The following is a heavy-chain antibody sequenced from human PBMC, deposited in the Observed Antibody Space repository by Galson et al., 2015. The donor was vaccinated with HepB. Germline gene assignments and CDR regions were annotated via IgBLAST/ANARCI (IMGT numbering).Heavy chain of an antibody. V-gene: IGHV4-59*01. CDR1: GGSIYNFY. J-gene: IGHJ4*02. CDR3: ARNRETDWAFDS. Sequence: ETLSLTCTVSGGSIYNFYWSWIRQPPGKGLEWIGYIYYSGNTNYNPSLKSRVTISVDTSKNQFSLTLRSVTAADTAVYYCARNRETDWAFDSWGQGTLVTVSS. CDR2: IYYSGNT. D-gene: IGHD3-9*01.